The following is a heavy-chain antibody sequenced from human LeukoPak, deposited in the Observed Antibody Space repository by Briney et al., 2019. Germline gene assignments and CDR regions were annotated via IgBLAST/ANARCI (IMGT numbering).Heavy chain of an antibody. CDR3: ARNEGYCSGGSCHGPYFQH. J-gene: IGHJ1*01. V-gene: IGHV3-74*01. D-gene: IGHD2-15*01. CDR2: ISSDGSTT. CDR1: GFSFSSNW. Sequence: PGGSLRLSCAASGFSFSSNWMHWVRQAPGKGLVWVARISSDGSTTSHADSVKGRFTISRDNAKNTLYLQMNSLRSEDTAAYYCARNEGYCSGGSCHGPYFQHWGQGTLVTVSS.